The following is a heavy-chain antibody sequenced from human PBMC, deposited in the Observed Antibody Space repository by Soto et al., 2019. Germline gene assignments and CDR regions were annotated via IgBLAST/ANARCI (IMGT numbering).Heavy chain of an antibody. CDR2: ISSSGSNK. Sequence: GGSLRLSCAASGFTFSDYYMSWIRQAPGKGLEWVSYISSSGSNKYYADSVKGRFTISRDNSKNTLYLQMNSLRAEDTAVYYCARDTARAMVRIYYGMDVWGQGTTVIVSS. J-gene: IGHJ6*02. D-gene: IGHD3-10*01. CDR3: ARDTARAMVRIYYGMDV. CDR1: GFTFSDYY. V-gene: IGHV3-11*04.